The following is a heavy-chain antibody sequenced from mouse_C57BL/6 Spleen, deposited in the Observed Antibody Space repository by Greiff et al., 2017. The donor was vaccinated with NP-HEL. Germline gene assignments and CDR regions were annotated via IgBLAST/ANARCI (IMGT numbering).Heavy chain of an antibody. V-gene: IGHV1-55*01. CDR1: GYTFTSYW. CDR2: IYPGSGST. D-gene: IGHD1-1*01. Sequence: QVQLQQPGAELVKPGASVKMSCKASGYTFTSYWITWVKQRPGQGLEWIGDIYPGSGSTNYNEKFKSKATLTVDTSSSTAYMQLSSLTSEDSAVYYCARSLYYCGSSYCWYFDVWGTGTTVTVSS. J-gene: IGHJ1*03. CDR3: ARSLYYCGSSYCWYFDV.